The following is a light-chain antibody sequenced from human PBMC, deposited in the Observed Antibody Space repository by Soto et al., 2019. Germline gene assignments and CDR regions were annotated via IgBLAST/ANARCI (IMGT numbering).Light chain of an antibody. V-gene: IGLV2-8*01. J-gene: IGLJ2*01. CDR2: EVS. CDR3: SSYAGSNIVV. CDR1: SSDVGGYNF. Sequence: QSVLTQPPSASGSPGQSVTISCTGTSSDVGGYNFVSWYQQHPGTAPKLMIYEVSERPSGVPDRFSGSKSGNTASLTVSGLQDEDEADYYCSSYAGSNIVVFGGGTKLTVL.